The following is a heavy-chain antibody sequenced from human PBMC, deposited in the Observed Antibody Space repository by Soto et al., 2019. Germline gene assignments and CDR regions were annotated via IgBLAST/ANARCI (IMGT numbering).Heavy chain of an antibody. V-gene: IGHV3-30*18. CDR3: AKEKPLTGRGYHFDY. CDR2: ISSDGNNK. J-gene: IGHJ4*02. D-gene: IGHD3-3*01. Sequence: GGSLRLSCAASGFTFSTYGMHWVRQAPGKGLEWVAVISSDGNNKYYPDSVKGRFTISRDNSKNTLYLQMNRLRAEDTAMYYCAKEKPLTGRGYHFDYWGQGTLVTVSS. CDR1: GFTFSTYG.